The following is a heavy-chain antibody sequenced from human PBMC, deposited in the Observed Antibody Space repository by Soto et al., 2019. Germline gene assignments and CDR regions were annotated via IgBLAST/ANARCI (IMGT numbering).Heavy chain of an antibody. Sequence: RGESLKISCQGSGYTFANYWIGWVRQVPGEGLEWMGIIYPSDSETKYSPSFQGQVTISADKSISTAYLQWSSLKASDSAIYYCARQGVASTPDYWGQGTLVTVSS. CDR1: GYTFANYW. CDR3: ARQGVASTPDY. CDR2: IYPSDSET. V-gene: IGHV5-51*01. D-gene: IGHD2-15*01. J-gene: IGHJ4*02.